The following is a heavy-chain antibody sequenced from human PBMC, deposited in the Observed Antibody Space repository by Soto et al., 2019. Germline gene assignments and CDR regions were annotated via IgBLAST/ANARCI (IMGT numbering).Heavy chain of an antibody. CDR3: ARGTPVVVAATGWFDP. Sequence: QVQLVESGGGVVRPGRSLRLSCAASGFTFSSYGMHWVRQAPGKGLEWVAVIWYDGSNKYYADSVKGRFTISRDNSKNTLYLQMNSLRAEDTAVYYCARGTPVVVAATGWFDPWGQGTLVTVSS. CDR2: IWYDGSNK. CDR1: GFTFSSYG. V-gene: IGHV3-33*01. D-gene: IGHD2-15*01. J-gene: IGHJ5*02.